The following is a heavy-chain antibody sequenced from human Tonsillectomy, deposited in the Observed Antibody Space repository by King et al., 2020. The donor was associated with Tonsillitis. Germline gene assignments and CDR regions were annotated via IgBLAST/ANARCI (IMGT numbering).Heavy chain of an antibody. Sequence: VQLVESGGGLVQPGGSLRLSCAASGFTFSSYDMNWVRQATGQGLEWVSSIGTDGDTYYPGSVKGRFTISRENAKNSLYLQMNSLRAGDTAVYYCAREPKGYYYGMDVWGQGTTVTVSS. CDR2: IGTDGDT. CDR1: GFTFSSYD. CDR3: AREPKGYYYGMDV. V-gene: IGHV3-13*01. J-gene: IGHJ6*02.